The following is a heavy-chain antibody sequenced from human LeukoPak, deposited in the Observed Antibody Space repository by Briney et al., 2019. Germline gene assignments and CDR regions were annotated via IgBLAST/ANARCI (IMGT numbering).Heavy chain of an antibody. CDR1: GYTFTGYY. CDR2: INPNSGGT. Sequence: ASVKVSCKASGYTFTGYYIHWVRQAPGQGLEWMGWINPNSGGTNYAQKFQGRVTMTRDTSISTAYMELSRLRSDDTAVYYCARGRAGLTDPRFDYWGQGTLVTVSS. J-gene: IGHJ4*02. V-gene: IGHV1-2*02. D-gene: IGHD3-9*01. CDR3: ARGRAGLTDPRFDY.